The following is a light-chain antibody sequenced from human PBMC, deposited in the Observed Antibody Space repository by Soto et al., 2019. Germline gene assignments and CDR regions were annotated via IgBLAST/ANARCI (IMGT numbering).Light chain of an antibody. J-gene: IGKJ5*01. Sequence: EIVMAQSPATLSVSPGETAILSCRASQNIGSNLAWYQQRPGQAPRLLIYGASSRVTGIPARFSGSGSGTEFTLTISSLESEDVAVYYCQQCHKWPRITFGPGTRLEI. CDR2: GAS. CDR3: QQCHKWPRIT. V-gene: IGKV3-15*01. CDR1: QNIGSN.